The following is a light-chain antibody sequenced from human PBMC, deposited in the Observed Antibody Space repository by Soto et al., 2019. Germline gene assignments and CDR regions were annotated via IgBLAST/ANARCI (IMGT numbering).Light chain of an antibody. CDR2: DAS. V-gene: IGKV3-11*01. CDR1: QSVTNY. J-gene: IGKJ1*01. CDR3: QQRLNWPPN. Sequence: EIVYRPYPVTLPWSPCARPTVPCRATQSVTNYIAWYQQRPGQAPRLLIYDASNRASGVPAKFSGSGSGTDFTLTIRDLEPAEFGIYYCQQRLNWPPNFGQGTKVDI.